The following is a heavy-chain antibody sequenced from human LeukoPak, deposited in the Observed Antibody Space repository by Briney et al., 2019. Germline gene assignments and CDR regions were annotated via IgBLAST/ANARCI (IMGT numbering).Heavy chain of an antibody. CDR1: GGTFSSYA. Sequence: SVKVSCKASGGTFSSYAISWVRQAPGQGLEWTGGIIPIFGTANYAQKFQGRVTITTDESTSTAYMELSSLRSEDTAVYYCARSSSSYYYFDYWGQGTLVTVSS. J-gene: IGHJ4*02. CDR2: IIPIFGTA. CDR3: ARSSSSYYYFDY. D-gene: IGHD3-10*01. V-gene: IGHV1-69*05.